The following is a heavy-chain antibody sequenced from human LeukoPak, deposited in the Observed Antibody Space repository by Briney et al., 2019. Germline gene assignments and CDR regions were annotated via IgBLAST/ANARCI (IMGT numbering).Heavy chain of an antibody. CDR1: GYTLNSYA. CDR2: ISGSGGST. V-gene: IGHV3-23*01. D-gene: IGHD3-10*01. J-gene: IGHJ4*02. CDR3: AKEPASGSCFDY. Sequence: PGGSLRLSCAASGYTLNSYAMSWVRQAPGKGLEWVSAISGSGGSTYYADSVKGRFTISRDNSKNTLYLQMNSLRAEDTALYYCAKEPASGSCFDYWGQGTLVTVSS.